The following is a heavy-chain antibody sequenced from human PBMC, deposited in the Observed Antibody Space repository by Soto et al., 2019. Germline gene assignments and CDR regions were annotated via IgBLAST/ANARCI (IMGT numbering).Heavy chain of an antibody. V-gene: IGHV4-59*01. CDR2: IYYSGST. CDR3: ARLGEVRYGMDV. CDR1: GFSSSSYY. D-gene: IGHD3-10*01. Sequence: PSDTLCLTCTFSGFSSSSYYLSWIRQPPGKGLEWIGYIYYSGSTNYNPSLKSRVTISVDTSKNQFSLKLSSVTAADTAVYYCARLGEVRYGMDVWGQGTTVTVSS. J-gene: IGHJ6*02.